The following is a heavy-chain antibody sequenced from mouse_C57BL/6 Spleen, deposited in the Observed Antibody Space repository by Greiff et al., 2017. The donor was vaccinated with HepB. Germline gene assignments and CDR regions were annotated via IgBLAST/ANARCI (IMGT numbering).Heavy chain of an antibody. CDR3: TRKWGDYYGSSPWFAY. CDR1: GYTFTDYE. D-gene: IGHD1-1*01. J-gene: IGHJ3*01. Sequence: VQLQQSGAELVRPGASVTLSCKASGYTFTDYEMHWVKQTPVHGLEWIGAIDPETGGTAYNQKFNGKAILTADKSSSTAYMELRSLTSEDSAVYYCTRKWGDYYGSSPWFAYWGQGTLVTVSA. V-gene: IGHV1-15*01. CDR2: IDPETGGT.